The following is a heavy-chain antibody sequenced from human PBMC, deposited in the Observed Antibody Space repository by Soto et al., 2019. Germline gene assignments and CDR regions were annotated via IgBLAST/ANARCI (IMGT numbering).Heavy chain of an antibody. CDR2: IWFDGSDK. CDR3: AREAPPHSGSSYWHSYFDY. V-gene: IGHV3-33*01. Sequence: HPGGSLRLSCGASGFTFNTYGMHWVRQAPGKGLEWVALIWFDGSDKYYVDSVKGRFTISRDNSKNTLYLQMNSLRAEDTAVYYCAREAPPHSGSSYWHSYFDYWGQGTLVTVSS. CDR1: GFTFNTYG. J-gene: IGHJ4*02. D-gene: IGHD1-26*01.